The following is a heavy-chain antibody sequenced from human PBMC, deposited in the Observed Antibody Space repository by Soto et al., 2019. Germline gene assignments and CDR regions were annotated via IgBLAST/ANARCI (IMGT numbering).Heavy chain of an antibody. CDR1: GFTFSSYA. CDR2: ISGSGGST. CDR3: AKDLSITIFGVVIIFDY. V-gene: IGHV3-23*01. D-gene: IGHD3-3*01. Sequence: GGSLRLSCAASGFTFSSYAMSWARQAPGKGLEWVSAISGSGGSTYYADSVKGRFTISRDNSKNTLYLQMNSLRAEDTAVYYCAKDLSITIFGVVIIFDYWGQGTLVTVSS. J-gene: IGHJ4*02.